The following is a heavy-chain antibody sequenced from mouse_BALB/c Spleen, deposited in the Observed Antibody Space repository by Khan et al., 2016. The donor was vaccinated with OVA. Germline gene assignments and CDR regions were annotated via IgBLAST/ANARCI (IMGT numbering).Heavy chain of an antibody. CDR2: ISYSGNT. J-gene: IGHJ2*01. D-gene: IGHD1-1*01. Sequence: EVQLQESGPGLVKPSQSLSLTCTVTGYSITSDYAWNWIRQFPGNKLEWMGFISYSGNTNYNLSLKSRISITRDTSKNQFFLQLNSVTTEDTARYYCARVYGGDFDYWGQGTTLTVSS. CDR3: ARVYGGDFDY. V-gene: IGHV3-2*02. CDR1: GYSITSDYA.